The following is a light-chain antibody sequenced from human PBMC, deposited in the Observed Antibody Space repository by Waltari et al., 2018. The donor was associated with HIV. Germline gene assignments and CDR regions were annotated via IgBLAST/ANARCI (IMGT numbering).Light chain of an antibody. J-gene: IGKJ2*01. CDR3: QQRSDWPRT. CDR2: DTS. CDR1: QGVADY. V-gene: IGKV3-11*01. Sequence: EIVLTQSPATLSLSPGERATLSCRASQGVADYLAWYQQRPGHPPRLLIYDTSNRATDIPARFNGSGSETDFTLTISSLEPEDFAVYYCQQRSDWPRTFGQGTKLEIK.